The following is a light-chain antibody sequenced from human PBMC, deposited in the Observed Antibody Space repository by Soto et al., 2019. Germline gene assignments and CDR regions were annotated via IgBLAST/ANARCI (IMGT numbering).Light chain of an antibody. V-gene: IGLV6-57*02. J-gene: IGLJ3*02. CDR3: QSYDRNSKV. CDR1: SGSIASNY. Sequence: NFMLTQPHSVSESPGKTVTISCTGSSGSIASNYVQWYQQRPGSAPTTVIYENNQRPSGVPGRFSASIDSSSNSASLTISGLKTEDEADYYCQSYDRNSKVFGGGTQLTVL. CDR2: ENN.